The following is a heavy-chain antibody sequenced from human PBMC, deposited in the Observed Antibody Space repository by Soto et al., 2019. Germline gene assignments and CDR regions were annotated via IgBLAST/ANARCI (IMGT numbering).Heavy chain of an antibody. J-gene: IGHJ6*02. Sequence: ASVKVSCKASGYDFTAYDINWVRQASGQGLEWMGWMNPINGATGTARRFQGRVSLSRNTATGTAYLELTSLRSDDTAVYYCGRGPSPRAPAGGTPYYYAMDVWGQGATVTVSS. V-gene: IGHV1-8*02. CDR3: GRGPSPRAPAGGTPYYYAMDV. CDR1: GYDFTAYD. CDR2: MNPINGAT. D-gene: IGHD6-13*01.